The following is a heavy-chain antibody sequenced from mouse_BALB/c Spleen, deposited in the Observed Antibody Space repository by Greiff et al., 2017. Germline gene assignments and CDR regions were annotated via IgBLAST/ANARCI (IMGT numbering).Heavy chain of an antibody. D-gene: IGHD1-1*01. CDR3: ARPYYYGSPWFAY. V-gene: IGHV5-17*02. CDR2: ISRGSGTI. J-gene: IGHJ3*01. Sequence: EVKLVESGGGLVQPGGSRKLSCAASGFTFSSFGMHWVRQAPEKGLEWVAYISRGSGTIYYADTVKGRVTIPRDNPENTLFLQMTSLRSEDTAMYYCARPYYYGSPWFAYWGQGTLVTVSA. CDR1: GFTFSSFG.